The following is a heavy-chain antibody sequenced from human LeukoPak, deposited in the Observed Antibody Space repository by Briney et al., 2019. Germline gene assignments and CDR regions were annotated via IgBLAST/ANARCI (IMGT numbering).Heavy chain of an antibody. D-gene: IGHD2-15*01. CDR2: ISSSGSTT. V-gene: IGHV3-48*03. Sequence: PGGSLRLSCVASGFTFSSYEMNWVRQAPGKGLEWVSYISSSGSTTFYADSVKGRFTISRDNAKNSLYLQMNSLRAEDTAVYYCARDTRSLKVWVADYYMDVWGKGTTVTISS. J-gene: IGHJ6*03. CDR1: GFTFSSYE. CDR3: ARDTRSLKVWVADYYMDV.